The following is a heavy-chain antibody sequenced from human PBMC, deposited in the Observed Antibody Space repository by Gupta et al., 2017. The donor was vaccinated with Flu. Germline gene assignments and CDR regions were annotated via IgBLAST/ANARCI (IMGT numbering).Heavy chain of an antibody. D-gene: IGHD2-21*01. CDR3: AKDQREYCGGAGLCYPQIFDH. J-gene: IGHJ5*01. CDR1: GFIFSTYG. CDR2: MSYDGSYK. V-gene: IGHV3-30*18. Sequence: QVQLVESGGGVVQPGRSLRLSCTASGFIFSTYGIHWVRQAPGKGLEWVAVMSYDGSYKNYADSVKGRFSMSRDNSKSTLSLLMNSLRPEDTAVYYCAKDQREYCGGAGLCYPQIFDHWGQGILVTVSP.